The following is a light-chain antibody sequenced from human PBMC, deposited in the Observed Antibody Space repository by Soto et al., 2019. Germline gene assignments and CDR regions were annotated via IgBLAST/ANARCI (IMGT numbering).Light chain of an antibody. V-gene: IGKV1-5*03. CDR3: QQYNSYPIT. J-gene: IGKJ5*01. CDR1: QSISSW. Sequence: DIQMTQSPSTLSASVGDRVTITCRASQSISSWLAWDQQKPGKAPKLLIYKASSLDSGVTSRFSGSGSGTEFTLTISSLQPDDFATYYCQQYNSYPITFGQGTRLEIK. CDR2: KAS.